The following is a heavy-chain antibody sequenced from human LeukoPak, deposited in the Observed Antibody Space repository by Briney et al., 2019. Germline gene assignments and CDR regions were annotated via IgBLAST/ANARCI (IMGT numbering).Heavy chain of an antibody. CDR2: INSDGSST. CDR1: GFTFSSYW. J-gene: IGHJ5*02. V-gene: IGHV3-74*01. D-gene: IGHD6-19*01. Sequence: GVSLRLSCAASGFTFSSYWMHWVRQAPGKGLVWVSRINSDGSSTSYADSVKGRFTISRDNAKNMLYLQMSSLRAEDTAVYYRTRGAYSSGPFDPWGQGTLVTVSS. CDR3: TRGAYSSGPFDP.